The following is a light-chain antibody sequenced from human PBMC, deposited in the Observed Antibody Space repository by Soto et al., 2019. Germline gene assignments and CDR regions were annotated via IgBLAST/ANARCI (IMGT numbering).Light chain of an antibody. CDR3: SSYAASNNFYFV. J-gene: IGLJ3*02. CDR1: SSDFGGYNY. CDR2: EVT. Sequence: QSVLTQPPSASGSPGQSVTISCTGTSSDFGGYNYVSWYQQYPGRAPKLMIYEVTKRPSGVPDRFSGYKSGNTASLTVSGLQAEDEADYYCSSYAASNNFYFVFGGGTKLTVL. V-gene: IGLV2-8*01.